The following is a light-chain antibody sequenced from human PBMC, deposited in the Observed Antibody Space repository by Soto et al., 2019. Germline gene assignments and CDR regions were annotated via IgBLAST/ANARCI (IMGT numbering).Light chain of an antibody. CDR3: QQDGTSPQT. J-gene: IGKJ1*01. CDR2: AAS. V-gene: IGKV3-20*01. CDR1: QRVTSSD. Sequence: EILLTHSPGTLSLSPGERAPLSGMASQRVTSSDLAWYQQKPGQAPGLLIYAASSRASGIPDRFRGSGSGTEFTLTISRLEPEDFAVYYCQQDGTSPQTFGQGTKVDI.